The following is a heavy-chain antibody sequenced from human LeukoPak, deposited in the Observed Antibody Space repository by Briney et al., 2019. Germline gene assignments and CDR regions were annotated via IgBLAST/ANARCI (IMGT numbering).Heavy chain of an antibody. V-gene: IGHV1-2*02. CDR2: INPNSGGT. Sequence: GASVKVSCKASGYTFTGYYMHWVRQAPGQGLEWMGWINPNSGGTNYAQKFQGRVTMTRDTSISTAYMDLSRLRSDDTAVYYCARGLPRIAVAGNNWFDPWGQGTLVTVSS. J-gene: IGHJ5*02. CDR1: GYTFTGYY. D-gene: IGHD6-19*01. CDR3: ARGLPRIAVAGNNWFDP.